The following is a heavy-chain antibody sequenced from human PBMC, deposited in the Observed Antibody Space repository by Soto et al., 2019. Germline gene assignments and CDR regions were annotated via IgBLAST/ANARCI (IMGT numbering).Heavy chain of an antibody. V-gene: IGHV4-39*01. J-gene: IGHJ5*02. CDR2: CYYSGST. CDR3: ARHCRLSGRPRGWFDP. D-gene: IGHD3-10*01. Sequence: QVPLQESGPGLVKPSETLSLTCTVSGGAISSSSYYWGWIRQPPGKGLEWIGSCYYSGSTYYNPSLKSQVSRSVDTSKSQFSLKLRSVMAAATAVYECARHCRLSGRPRGWFDPWGQGTLVTVSS. CDR1: GGAISSSSYY.